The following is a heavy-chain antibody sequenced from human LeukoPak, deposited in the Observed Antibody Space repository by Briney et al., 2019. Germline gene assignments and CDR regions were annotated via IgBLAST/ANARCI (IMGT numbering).Heavy chain of an antibody. J-gene: IGHJ4*02. CDR1: GYTFTGYY. V-gene: IGHV1-18*04. CDR2: ISAYTGQR. Sequence: ASVKVSCKASGYTFTGYYMHWVRQASGQGLEWMGWISAYTGQRIYAQKFQGRVTMTTDKSTDTAYLELRSLRSDDTAVYYCARGVRTLSISVSGVVIGEGSEDNDYWGQGTLVSVSS. CDR3: ARGVRTLSISVSGVVIGEGSEDNDY. D-gene: IGHD3-3*01.